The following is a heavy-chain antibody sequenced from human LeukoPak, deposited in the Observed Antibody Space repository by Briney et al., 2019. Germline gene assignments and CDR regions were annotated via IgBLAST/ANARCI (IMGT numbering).Heavy chain of an antibody. Sequence: GGSLRLSCAASGFTFSSYSMNWVRQAPGKGLEWVSSIGSSSSYIYYADSVKGRFTISRDNSKNTLYLQMNSLRAEDTAVYYCANDPGATVTTGFDYWGQGTLVTVSS. D-gene: IGHD4-11*01. J-gene: IGHJ4*02. CDR3: ANDPGATVTTGFDY. CDR2: IGSSSSYI. V-gene: IGHV3-21*04. CDR1: GFTFSSYS.